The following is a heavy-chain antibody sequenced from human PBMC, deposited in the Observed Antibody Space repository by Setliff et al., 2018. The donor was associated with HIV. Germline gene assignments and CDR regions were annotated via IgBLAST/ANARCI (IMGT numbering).Heavy chain of an antibody. CDR2: INPYSGGT. V-gene: IGHV1-2*04. J-gene: IGHJ3*02. CDR3: VREVRAAYKGPLWFGQSDPRPDTFDI. Sequence: GASVKVSCKASGYTFTAYYIHWVRQAPGQGLEWMGWINPYSGGTNYAQNFQGWFTMTRDTSITTAYMELSRLTSDDTALYFYVREVRAAYKGPLWFGQSDPRPDTFDIWGQGTMVTVSS. D-gene: IGHD3-10*01. CDR1: GYTFTAYY.